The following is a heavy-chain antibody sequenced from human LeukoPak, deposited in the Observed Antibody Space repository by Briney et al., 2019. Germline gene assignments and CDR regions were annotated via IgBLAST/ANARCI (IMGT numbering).Heavy chain of an antibody. Sequence: GGSLRLSCAASGFTFSNYWMSWVRQAPGKGLEWVANINQDGSEKYYVDSVKGRFTISRDNAKNSLYLQMNSLRAEDTAVYYCANLGAGGLFDYWGQGTLVTVSS. V-gene: IGHV3-7*01. J-gene: IGHJ4*02. D-gene: IGHD1-26*01. CDR3: ANLGAGGLFDY. CDR2: INQDGSEK. CDR1: GFTFSNYW.